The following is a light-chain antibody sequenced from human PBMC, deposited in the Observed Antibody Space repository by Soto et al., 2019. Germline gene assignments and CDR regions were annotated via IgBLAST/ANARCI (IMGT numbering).Light chain of an antibody. CDR2: ATS. CDR1: QTVSTY. CDR3: QQTYTTPRT. Sequence: DTQMTQSPSSLSASVGDRISITCRASQTVSTYLNWYQQKPGKAPTLLISATSTLQSGVPSRFSGSGSGTEFTLTITSLQPEDFATYYCQQTYTTPRTFGQVTKVAIK. V-gene: IGKV1-39*01. J-gene: IGKJ1*01.